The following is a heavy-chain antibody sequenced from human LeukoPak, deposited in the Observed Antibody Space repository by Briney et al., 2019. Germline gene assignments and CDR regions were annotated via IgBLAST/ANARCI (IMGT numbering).Heavy chain of an antibody. J-gene: IGHJ6*03. Sequence: HPGGSLRLSCVASGFTFSSYSMNWVRQAPGKGLEWVSWISSSSSTIYYADSVKGRFTISRDNAKNSLYLQMNSLRAEDTAVYYCARNRDPPTYYYYYMDVWGKGTTVTVSS. CDR1: GFTFSSYS. CDR3: ARNRDPPTYYYYYMDV. V-gene: IGHV3-48*04. CDR2: ISSSSSTI. D-gene: IGHD1-1*01.